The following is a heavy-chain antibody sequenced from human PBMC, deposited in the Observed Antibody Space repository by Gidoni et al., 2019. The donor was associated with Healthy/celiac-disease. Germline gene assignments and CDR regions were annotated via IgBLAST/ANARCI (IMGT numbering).Heavy chain of an antibody. CDR2: ISWDCGST. Sequence: EVQLVESGGVVVQPGGSLRLSCAASGFTFDDYTMHWVRQAPGKGLEWVSLISWDCGSTYYADSVKGRFTISRDNSKNSLYLQMNSLRTEDTALYYCAKDQGGARCLDYWGQGTLVTVSS. CDR3: AKDQGGARCLDY. D-gene: IGHD4-17*01. CDR1: GFTFDDYT. V-gene: IGHV3-43*01. J-gene: IGHJ4*02.